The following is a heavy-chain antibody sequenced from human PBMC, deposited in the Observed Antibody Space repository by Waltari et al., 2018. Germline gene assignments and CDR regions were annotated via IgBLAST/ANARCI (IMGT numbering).Heavy chain of an antibody. CDR1: GFTFSSSG. CDR2: IQYDGSNK. Sequence: QVQLVESGGGVVQPGGSLRLSCAASGFTFSSSGMHWVRQTPGKGLEWVAFIQYDGSNKYYADSVKGRFTISRDNPKNTLSLQRNSLRAEDTAVYYCAKDRGVCLDYWGQGTLVSVSS. D-gene: IGHD2-8*01. J-gene: IGHJ4*02. CDR3: AKDRGVCLDY. V-gene: IGHV3-30*02.